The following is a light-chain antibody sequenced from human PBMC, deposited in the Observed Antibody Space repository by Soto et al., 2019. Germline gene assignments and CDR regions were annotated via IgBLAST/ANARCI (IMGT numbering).Light chain of an antibody. J-gene: IGLJ2*01. CDR3: SSYTSRSTLDVV. V-gene: IGLV2-14*01. CDR2: DVS. CDR1: SSDVGGYNY. Sequence: QSALTQPASVSGSPGQSITISCTGTSSDVGGYNYVSWYQQHPGKAPKLMIYDVSNRPSGVSNRVSGSKSGNTSSLTITGLQDGDGAHYYCSSYTSRSTLDVVFGGGTKLTVL.